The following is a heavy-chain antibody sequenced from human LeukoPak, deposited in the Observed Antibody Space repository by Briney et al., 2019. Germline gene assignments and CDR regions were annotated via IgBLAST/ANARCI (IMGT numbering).Heavy chain of an antibody. CDR1: GGTFSSYA. Sequence: SVKVSCKASGGTFSSYAISWVRQAPGQGLEWMGRIIPILGIANYAQKFQGRVTITADKSTSTVYMELSSLRSEDTAVYYCAREGRGDGYNFLFDYWGQGTLVTVSS. J-gene: IGHJ4*02. CDR2: IIPILGIA. CDR3: AREGRGDGYNFLFDY. V-gene: IGHV1-69*04. D-gene: IGHD5-24*01.